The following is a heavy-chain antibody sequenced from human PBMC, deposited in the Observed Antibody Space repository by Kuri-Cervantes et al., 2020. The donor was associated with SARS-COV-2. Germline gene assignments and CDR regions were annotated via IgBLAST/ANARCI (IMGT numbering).Heavy chain of an antibody. CDR2: IWYDGSNK. D-gene: IGHD2-2*01. CDR1: GFTFSSYG. Sequence: GESLKISCAASGFTFSSYGMHWVRQAPGKGLEWVAVIWYDGSNKYYADSVKGRFTISRDNSKNTLYLQMNSLRAEDMAVYYCARTPPIVVVPAAMGPSSSYYYYGMDVWGQGTTVTVSS. J-gene: IGHJ6*02. V-gene: IGHV3-33*01. CDR3: ARTPPIVVVPAAMGPSSSYYYYGMDV.